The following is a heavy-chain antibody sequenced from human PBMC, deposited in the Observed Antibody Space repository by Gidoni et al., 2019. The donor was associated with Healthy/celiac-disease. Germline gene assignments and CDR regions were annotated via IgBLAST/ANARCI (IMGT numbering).Heavy chain of an antibody. CDR2: INHSGST. Sequence: QVQLQQWGAGLLKPSETLSLTCAVYGGSFSGYYWSWIRQPPGKGLEWIGEINHSGSTNYNPSLKSRVTISVDTYKNQFSLKVSSVTAADTAVYYCAREGIAVAATFDYWGQGTLVTVSS. J-gene: IGHJ4*02. CDR3: AREGIAVAATFDY. D-gene: IGHD6-19*01. V-gene: IGHV4-34*01. CDR1: GGSFSGYY.